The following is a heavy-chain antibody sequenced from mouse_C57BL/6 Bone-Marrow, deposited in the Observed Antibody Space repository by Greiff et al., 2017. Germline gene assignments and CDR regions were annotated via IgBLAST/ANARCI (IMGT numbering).Heavy chain of an antibody. CDR2: IRLKSDNYAT. J-gene: IGHJ3*01. CDR3: TEGSDGFGLAY. CDR1: GFTFSNYW. Sequence: EVKVEESGGGLVQPGGSMKLSCVASGFTFSNYWMNWVRQSPEKGLEWVAQIRLKSDNYATHYAESVKGRFTISRDDSKSSVYLQMNNLRAEDTVIYYCTEGSDGFGLAYWGQGTLVTVSA. V-gene: IGHV6-3*01. D-gene: IGHD2-3*01.